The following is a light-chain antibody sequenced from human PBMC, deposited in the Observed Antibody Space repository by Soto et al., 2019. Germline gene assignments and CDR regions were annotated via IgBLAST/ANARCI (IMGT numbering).Light chain of an antibody. V-gene: IGKV3-11*01. CDR1: QSVSSN. Sequence: EIVLIQTPATLSLSPGERGTLSCRASQSVSSNLAWYQQNPGQAPRLLIFDASNRATGIPARFSGSGSGTDFILTISSLEPEDFAVYYCQQHSNWPLTFGGGTNVEIK. CDR2: DAS. J-gene: IGKJ4*01. CDR3: QQHSNWPLT.